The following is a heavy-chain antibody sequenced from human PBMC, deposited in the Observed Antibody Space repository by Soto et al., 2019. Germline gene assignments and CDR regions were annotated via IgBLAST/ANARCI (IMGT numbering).Heavy chain of an antibody. CDR1: GFTFSSYT. D-gene: IGHD3-22*01. CDR2: ISGSGGST. Sequence: VGSLRLSCAASGFTFSSYTMSWVRQAPGKGLEWVSAISGSGGSTYYADSVKGRFTISRDNSKNTLYLQMNSLRAEDTAVYYCAKVSGGYSFDYWGQGTLVTVSS. J-gene: IGHJ4*02. CDR3: AKVSGGYSFDY. V-gene: IGHV3-23*01.